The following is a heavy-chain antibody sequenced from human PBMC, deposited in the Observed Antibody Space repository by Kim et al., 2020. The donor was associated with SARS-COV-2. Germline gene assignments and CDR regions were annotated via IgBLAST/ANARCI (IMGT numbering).Heavy chain of an antibody. CDR3: ARDSGWASDIVATTDY. CDR2: IKQDGSEK. CDR1: GFTFSSYW. J-gene: IGHJ4*02. Sequence: GGSLRLSCAASGFTFSSYWMSWVRQAPGKGLEWVANIKQDGSEKYYVDSVKGRFTISRDNAKNSLYLQMNSLRAEDTAVYYCARDSGWASDIVATTDYWGQGTLVTVSS. V-gene: IGHV3-7*01. D-gene: IGHD5-12*01.